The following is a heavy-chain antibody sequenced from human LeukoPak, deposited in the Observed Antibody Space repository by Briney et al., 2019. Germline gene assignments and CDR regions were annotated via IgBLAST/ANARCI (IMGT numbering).Heavy chain of an antibody. D-gene: IGHD3-22*01. CDR1: GFTFSRYA. CDR2: ISYDGSNK. V-gene: IGHV3-30-3*01. Sequence: GRSLRLSRAASGFTFSRYAMHWVRQAPGKGLEWVAVISYDGSNKYYADSVKGRFTISRDNSKNTLYVQMNSLRAEDTAVYYCARSQTYYYDSSASHWGQGTLVTVSS. CDR3: ARSQTYYYDSSASH. J-gene: IGHJ4*02.